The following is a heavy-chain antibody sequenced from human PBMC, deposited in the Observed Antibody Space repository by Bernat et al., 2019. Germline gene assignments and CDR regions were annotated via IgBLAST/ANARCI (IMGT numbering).Heavy chain of an antibody. J-gene: IGHJ3*02. CDR1: GVSISSSSYY. D-gene: IGHD3-22*01. Sequence: QLQLQESGPGLVKPSETLSLTCTVSGVSISSSSYYWGWIRQPPGKGLEWIGSIYYSGSTYYNPSLKSRVTISVDTSKNQFSLKLSSVTAADTAVYYCAREPRITMIVVANDAFDIWGQGTMVTVSS. V-gene: IGHV4-39*01. CDR3: AREPRITMIVVANDAFDI. CDR2: IYYSGST.